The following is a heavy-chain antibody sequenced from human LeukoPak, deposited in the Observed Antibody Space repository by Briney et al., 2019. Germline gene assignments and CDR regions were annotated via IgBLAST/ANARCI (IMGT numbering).Heavy chain of an antibody. CDR2: INADNDNT. V-gene: IGHV1-3*01. D-gene: IGHD3-9*01. CDR3: ATSYDILTGYSVGGSFDY. J-gene: IGHJ4*02. CDR1: GYTLSTYG. Sequence: GASVKVSCKASGYTLSTYGVHWVRQAPRQRLEWMGWINADNDNTIYLQKFQGRVTITRDTSASTVYMELSSLRSEDTAVYYCATSYDILTGYSVGGSFDYWGQGTLVTVSS.